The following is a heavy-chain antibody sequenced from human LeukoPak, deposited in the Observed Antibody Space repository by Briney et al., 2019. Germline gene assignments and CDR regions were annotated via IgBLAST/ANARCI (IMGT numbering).Heavy chain of an antibody. J-gene: IGHJ5*02. V-gene: IGHV3-7*01. CDR3: VKDAGTA. D-gene: IGHD2-8*02. CDR1: GFTFSNNW. Sequence: PGGSLRLSCAGSGFTFSNNWMSWVRQAPGKGLECVANIKKDGSEKYYINSVKGRFTISRDNAKNSLYLQMNSLRAEDTALYYCVKDAGTAWGQRTLVTVSS. CDR2: IKKDGSEK.